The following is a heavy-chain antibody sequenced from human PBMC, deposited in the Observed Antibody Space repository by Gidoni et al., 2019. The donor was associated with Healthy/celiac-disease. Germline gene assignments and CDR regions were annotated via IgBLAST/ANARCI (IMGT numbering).Heavy chain of an antibody. CDR3: AREWGNGAFGY. D-gene: IGHD2-8*01. Sequence: QVQLPESGPGLVKPSETLSIPCTVSGGSISSYYWSWIRQPPGKGLEWIGYIYYSGSTNSNPSLKSRVTISVDTSKNQFSLKLSSVTAADTAVYYCAREWGNGAFGYWGQGTLVTVSS. CDR1: GGSISSYY. CDR2: IYYSGST. V-gene: IGHV4-59*01. J-gene: IGHJ4*02.